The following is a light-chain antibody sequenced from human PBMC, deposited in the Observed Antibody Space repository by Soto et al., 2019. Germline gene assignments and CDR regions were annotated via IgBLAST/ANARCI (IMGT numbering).Light chain of an antibody. CDR2: AAS. CDR3: QQSYFTPLT. Sequence: DIQMTQSPASLSASVGDRVSITCRASQTVSIFLNWYQQKPGKAPKVLIYAASSLQGGVPSRFSGSGSGTEFNLTISSLQPEDSATYYCQQSYFTPLTFGGGTKVEI. V-gene: IGKV1-39*01. J-gene: IGKJ4*01. CDR1: QTVSIF.